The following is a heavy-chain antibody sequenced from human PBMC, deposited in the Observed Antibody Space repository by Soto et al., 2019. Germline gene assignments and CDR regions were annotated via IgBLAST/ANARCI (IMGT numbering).Heavy chain of an antibody. CDR1: GFTFSSYW. CDR2: IKQDGSEK. V-gene: IGHV3-7*01. D-gene: IGHD5-18*01. Sequence: EVQLVESGGGLVQPGGSLKLSCAASGFTFSSYWMSWVRQAPGKGLEWVANIKQDGSEKYYVDSVKGRFTISRDNAKNSLYLQMNSLRAEDTAVYYCARGWRYSYGPDYWYFDLWGRGTLVTVSS. CDR3: ARGWRYSYGPDYWYFDL. J-gene: IGHJ2*01.